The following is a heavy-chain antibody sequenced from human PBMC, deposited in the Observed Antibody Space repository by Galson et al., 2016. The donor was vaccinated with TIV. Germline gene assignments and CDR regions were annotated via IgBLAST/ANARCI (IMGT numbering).Heavy chain of an antibody. CDR1: GGSVSHTSYY. V-gene: IGHV4-39*07. Sequence: LSLTCTVSGGSVSHTSYYWGWIRQPPGKGLEWIGTIYYTGITFYNPSLESRVTVSVDTSKNHFSLKLSSVSAADTAVYYCARTTGAGIAARVLFDFWGQGPWSPSPQ. CDR3: ARTTGAGIAARVLFDF. J-gene: IGHJ4*02. CDR2: IYYTGIT. D-gene: IGHD6-6*01.